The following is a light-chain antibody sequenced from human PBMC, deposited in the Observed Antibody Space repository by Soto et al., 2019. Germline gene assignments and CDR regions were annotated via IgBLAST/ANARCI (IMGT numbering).Light chain of an antibody. Sequence: EIVLTQSPGTLSLSPGERATLSCRASQSVDSNYLAWYQQKPGQAPRVLIYDASIRATGIPDRFSGSGSGTDFTLTISRLEPEDFAVYYCQQQYGSSRTFGQGTKVDIK. CDR3: QQQYGSSRT. CDR1: QSVDSNY. V-gene: IGKV3-20*01. CDR2: DAS. J-gene: IGKJ1*01.